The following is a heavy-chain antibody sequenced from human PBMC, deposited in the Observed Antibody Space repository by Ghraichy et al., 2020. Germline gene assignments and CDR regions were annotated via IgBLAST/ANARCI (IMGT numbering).Heavy chain of an antibody. J-gene: IGHJ4*02. CDR2: ISGSGGST. CDR3: AKDWREVPAAPYFDY. CDR1: GFTFSSYA. Sequence: GESLNISCAASGFTFSSYAMSWVRQAPGKGLEWVSAISGSGGSTYYADSVKGRFTISRDNSKNTLYLQMNSLRAEDTAVYYCAKDWREVPAAPYFDYWGQGTLVTVSS. V-gene: IGHV3-23*01. D-gene: IGHD2-2*01.